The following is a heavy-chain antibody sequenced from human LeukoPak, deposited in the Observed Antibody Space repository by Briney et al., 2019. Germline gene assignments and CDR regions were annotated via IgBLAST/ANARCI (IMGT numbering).Heavy chain of an antibody. V-gene: IGHV3-21*04. Sequence: GGSLRLSCAASGFTYSIFSMNWVRQAPGKGLEWVSSISSSSSYIYYADSVKGRFTISRDTAKNSLYLQMNSLGAEDTAVYYCAIAPGYSYGLFYWGQGTLVTVSS. CDR2: ISSSSSYI. CDR3: AIAPGYSYGLFY. CDR1: GFTYSIFS. J-gene: IGHJ4*02. D-gene: IGHD5-18*01.